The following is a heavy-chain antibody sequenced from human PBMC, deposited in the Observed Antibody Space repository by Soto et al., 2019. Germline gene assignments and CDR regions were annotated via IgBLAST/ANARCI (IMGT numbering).Heavy chain of an antibody. J-gene: IGHJ4*02. CDR2: IYYSGST. V-gene: IGHV4-31*03. CDR1: GGSISSGGYY. Sequence: PSETLSLTCTVSGGSISSGGYYWSWIRQHPGKGLEWIGYIYYSGSTYYNPSLKSRVTISVDTAKNQFSLMLSSVTAAHTAVYYCAGGNSSASQFQWGQGTLVTVSS. CDR3: AGGNSSASQFQ. D-gene: IGHD3-10*01.